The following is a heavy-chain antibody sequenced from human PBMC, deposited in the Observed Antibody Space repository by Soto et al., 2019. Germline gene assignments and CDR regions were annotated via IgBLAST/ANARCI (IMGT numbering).Heavy chain of an antibody. CDR2: ISDSGRST. CDR3: VKEALRYSYGQD. V-gene: IGHV3-23*01. J-gene: IGHJ4*02. Sequence: GGSLRLSCAGSGFTFSTYAMSWVRQAPGEGLEWVSAISDSGRSTFYADSVKGRFTISRDNSKNTLNLQMSSLRVEDTAVYYCVKEALRYSYGQDWGQGTLVTVSS. CDR1: GFTFSTYA. D-gene: IGHD5-18*01.